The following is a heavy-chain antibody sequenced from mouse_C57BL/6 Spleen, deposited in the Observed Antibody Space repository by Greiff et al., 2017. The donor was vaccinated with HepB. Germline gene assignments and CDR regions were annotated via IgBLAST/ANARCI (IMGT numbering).Heavy chain of an antibody. Sequence: VNVVESGAELVRPGTSVKVSCKASGYAFTNYLIEWVKQRPGQGLEWIGVINPGSGGTNYNEKFKGKATLTADKSSSTAYMQLSSLTSEDSAVYFCARGTRYYAMDYWGQGTSVTVSS. V-gene: IGHV1-54*01. CDR1: GYAFTNYL. CDR2: INPGSGGT. D-gene: IGHD3-3*01. J-gene: IGHJ4*01. CDR3: ARGTRYYAMDY.